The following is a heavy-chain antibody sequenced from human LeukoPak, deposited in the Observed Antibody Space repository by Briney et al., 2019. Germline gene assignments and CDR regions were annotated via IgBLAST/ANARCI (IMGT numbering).Heavy chain of an antibody. CDR1: GGSISSGDYY. CDR3: ALTEVVAATPYY. Sequence: SQTLSLTCTVSGGSISSGDYYWSWIRQPPGKGLEWIGYIYYSGSTYYNPSLKSRVTISVDTSENQFSLKLSSVTAADTAVYYCALTEVVAATPYYWGQGTLVTVSS. CDR2: IYYSGST. D-gene: IGHD2-15*01. V-gene: IGHV4-30-4*08. J-gene: IGHJ4*02.